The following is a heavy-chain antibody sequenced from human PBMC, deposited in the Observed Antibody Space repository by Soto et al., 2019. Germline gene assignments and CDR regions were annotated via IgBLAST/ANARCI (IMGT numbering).Heavy chain of an antibody. J-gene: IGHJ6*02. CDR1: GDTITSYG. D-gene: IGHD3-16*01. Sequence: GASVKASCKTSGDTITSYGIGWARQAPGQGLEWMGWINTYNGNTNYAQNLQGRVTLTTDTSTSTAYMELRSLRSNDTAIYYCAMVDVYVTPSPQDVWGQGTTVTVSS. V-gene: IGHV1-18*01. CDR3: AMVDVYVTPSPQDV. CDR2: INTYNGNT.